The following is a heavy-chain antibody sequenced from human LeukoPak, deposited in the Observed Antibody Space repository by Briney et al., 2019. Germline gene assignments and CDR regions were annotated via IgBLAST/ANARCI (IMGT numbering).Heavy chain of an antibody. CDR1: GYTFTSYY. D-gene: IGHD3-22*01. CDR3: ARDLRTRYYDRSASARTIDDL. Sequence: GASVKVSCKASGYTFTSYYMHWVRQAPGQGLEWMGRIIPIFGTANYAQKFQGRVTITTDESTSTAYMELSSLRSEDTAVYYCARDLRTRYYDRSASARTIDDL. V-gene: IGHV1-69*05. J-gene: IGHJ2*01. CDR2: IIPIFGTA.